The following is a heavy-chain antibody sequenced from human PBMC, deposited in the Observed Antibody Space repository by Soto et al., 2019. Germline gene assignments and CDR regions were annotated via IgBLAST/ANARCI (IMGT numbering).Heavy chain of an antibody. CDR2: INAGNGNT. J-gene: IGHJ4*02. D-gene: IGHD6-19*01. CDR3: ARGAGSGWPFDY. CDR1: GYTFTSYA. V-gene: IGHV1-3*01. Sequence: ASVKVSCKASGYTFTSYAMHWLRQAPGQRLECMGWINAGNGNTKYSQSFQGRVTFTRDTSASTAYMELSSLKSEDTAVYYCARGAGSGWPFDYWGQGALVTVSS.